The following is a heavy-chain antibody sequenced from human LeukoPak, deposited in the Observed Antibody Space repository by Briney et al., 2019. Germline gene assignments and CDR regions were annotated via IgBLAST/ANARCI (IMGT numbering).Heavy chain of an antibody. Sequence: GGSLRLSCAASGLTFSSYWMYWVRQAPGKGLVWVSRINSDGSSTNYADSVKGRFTISRDNAKNTLYLQMNSLRAEDTAVYYCARDGPGYYGSGRHYYFDYWGQGTLVTVSS. CDR2: INSDGSST. D-gene: IGHD3-10*01. V-gene: IGHV3-74*01. CDR1: GLTFSSYW. CDR3: ARDGPGYYGSGRHYYFDY. J-gene: IGHJ4*02.